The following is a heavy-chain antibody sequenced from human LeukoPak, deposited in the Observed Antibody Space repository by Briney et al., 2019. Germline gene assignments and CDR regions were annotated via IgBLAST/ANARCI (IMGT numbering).Heavy chain of an antibody. V-gene: IGHV1-69*05. CDR3: ARVMDYYGSGGWEPYFDY. CDR2: IIPIFGTA. J-gene: IGHJ4*02. CDR1: GGTFSSYA. Sequence: SVKVSCKASGGTFSSYAISWVRQAPGQGLEWTGGIIPIFGTANYAQKFQGRVTITTDESTSTAYMELSSLRSEVTAVYYCARVMDYYGSGGWEPYFDYWGQGTLVTVSS. D-gene: IGHD3-10*01.